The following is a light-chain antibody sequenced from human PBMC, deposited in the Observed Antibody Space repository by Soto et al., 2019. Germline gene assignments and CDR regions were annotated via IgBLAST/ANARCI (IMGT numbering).Light chain of an antibody. V-gene: IGLV2-11*01. J-gene: IGLJ1*01. CDR2: AVR. CDR1: SSDVGAYNF. Sequence: QSAQTQPHSVSGSPEKSVTISCTGTSSDVGAYNFVSWYQQHPGKAPRLLIYAVRKRPAVVPDRFSGSKSGNTASLTISGLQVEDEADYYCCSYAGCSTFDVFGTGTKVAVL. CDR3: CSYAGCSTFDV.